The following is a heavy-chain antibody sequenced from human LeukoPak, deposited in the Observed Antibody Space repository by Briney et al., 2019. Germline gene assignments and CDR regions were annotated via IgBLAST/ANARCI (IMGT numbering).Heavy chain of an antibody. CDR2: INHSGGT. V-gene: IGHV4-34*01. CDR3: ASLYTRLRYFGT. D-gene: IGHD3-9*01. J-gene: IGHJ5*02. CDR1: GGSSSDYY. Sequence: SETLSLTCAVYGGSSSDYYWSWIRQPPGKGLEWIGEINHSGGTSYNASLKSRVTISVDTSKNQFSLKLSSVTAADTAVYHCASLYTRLRYFGTWGQGALVTVSS.